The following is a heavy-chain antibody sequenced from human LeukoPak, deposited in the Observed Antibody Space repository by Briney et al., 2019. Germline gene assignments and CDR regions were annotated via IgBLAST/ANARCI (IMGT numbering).Heavy chain of an antibody. J-gene: IGHJ4*02. D-gene: IGHD3-22*01. V-gene: IGHV1-2*02. CDR1: GYTFTDYY. Sequence: ASVKVSCKASGYTFTDYYIHWVRQAPGQGLEWMGWIDSRNGHTKYGQKFQGRVIMTTDTSTTTTYMEIRSLRSDDTAVYYCARAITMIVRAGDYWGQGTLVTVSS. CDR2: IDSRNGHT. CDR3: ARAITMIVRAGDY.